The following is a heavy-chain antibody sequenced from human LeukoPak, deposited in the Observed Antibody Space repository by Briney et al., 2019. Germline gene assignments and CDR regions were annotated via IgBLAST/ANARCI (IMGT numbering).Heavy chain of an antibody. CDR1: GYTFISYG. V-gene: IGHV1-18*01. D-gene: IGHD1-7*01. CDR2: ISAYNGNT. CDR3: ARALAWNYRGMDV. Sequence: ASVKVSCKDSGYTFISYGSSWVRQAPGQGLEWMGWISAYNGNTNYAQKLQGRVTMTTDTSTSTAYMELRSLRSDDTAVYYCARALAWNYRGMDVWGQGTTVTVSS. J-gene: IGHJ6*02.